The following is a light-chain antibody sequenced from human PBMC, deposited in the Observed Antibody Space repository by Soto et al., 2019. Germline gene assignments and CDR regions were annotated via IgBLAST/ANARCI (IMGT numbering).Light chain of an antibody. CDR3: AAWDDSLSGPGV. CDR2: KNN. CDR1: SSNIGNFY. Sequence: QSVLTQPPSASGTPGQRVTISCSGSSSNIGNFYVYWYQQLPGPAPKLLIYKNNQRPLGVPDRFSSSKSGTSASLAISGPRSEDEADDYCAAWDDSLSGPGVFGGGTQLTVL. V-gene: IGLV1-47*01. J-gene: IGLJ7*01.